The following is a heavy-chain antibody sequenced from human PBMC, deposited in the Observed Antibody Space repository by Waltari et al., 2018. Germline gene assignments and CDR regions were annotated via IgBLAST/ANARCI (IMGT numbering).Heavy chain of an antibody. CDR2: IYYSGST. CDR3: ARSRDGYNHKYYFDY. V-gene: IGHV4-59*01. CDR1: GGSISSYY. Sequence: QVQLQESGPGLVKPSETLSLTCTVSGGSISSYYWSWIRQPPGKGLEWIGYIYYSGSTNYNPSLKSRVTISVDTSKNQFSLKLSSGTAADTAVYYCARSRDGYNHKYYFDYWGQGTLVTVSS. J-gene: IGHJ4*02. D-gene: IGHD5-12*01.